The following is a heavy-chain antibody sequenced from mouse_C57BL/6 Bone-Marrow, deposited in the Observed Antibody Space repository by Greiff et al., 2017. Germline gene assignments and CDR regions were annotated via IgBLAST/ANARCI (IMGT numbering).Heavy chain of an antibody. V-gene: IGHV1-19*01. J-gene: IGHJ4*01. Sequence: EVQLQQSGPVLVKPGASVKMSCKASGYTFTDYYMNWVQQSHGKSLEWIGVINPYNGGTSYNQKLKGKATLTVDKSSSKAYMELNSLTSEDSAVYYCARGGDGYLYYYAMDYRGQGTSVTVSS. CDR3: ARGGDGYLYYYAMDY. CDR1: GYTFTDYY. D-gene: IGHD2-3*01. CDR2: INPYNGGT.